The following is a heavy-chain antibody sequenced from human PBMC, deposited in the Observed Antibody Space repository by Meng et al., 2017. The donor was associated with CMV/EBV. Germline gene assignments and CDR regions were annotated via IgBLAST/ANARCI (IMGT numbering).Heavy chain of an antibody. CDR3: ARVGLVPAAKDAFDI. CDR1: GFTFSDYY. CDR2: ISSSGSTI. D-gene: IGHD2-2*01. J-gene: IGHJ3*02. Sequence: GESLKISCAASGFTFSDYYMSWIRQAPGKGLEWVSYISSSGSTIYYADSVKGRFTISRDNAKNSLYLQMNSLRAEDTAVYYCARVGLVPAAKDAFDIWGQGTMVTVSS. V-gene: IGHV3-11*04.